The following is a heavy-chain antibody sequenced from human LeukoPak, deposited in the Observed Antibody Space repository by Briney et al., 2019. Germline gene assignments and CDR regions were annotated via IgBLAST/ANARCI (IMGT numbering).Heavy chain of an antibody. CDR2: ISSSGSTI. CDR3: ARVSGVTRGLDY. J-gene: IGHJ4*02. D-gene: IGHD2-21*02. V-gene: IGHV3-48*03. CDR1: GFTFSSYE. Sequence: PGGSLRLSCAASGFTFSSYERNWVRQARGKGLEWVSYISSSGSTIYYADSVKGRFTISRDNAKNSLYLQMNSLRAEDTAVYYCARVSGVTRGLDYWGQGTLVTVSS.